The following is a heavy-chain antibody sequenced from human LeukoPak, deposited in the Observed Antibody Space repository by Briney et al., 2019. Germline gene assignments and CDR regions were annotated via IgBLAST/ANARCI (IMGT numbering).Heavy chain of an antibody. CDR3: ARASGYCSGGSCFPPDY. CDR1: GFTFRSHG. V-gene: IGHV3-7*05. D-gene: IGHD2-15*01. Sequence: GGSLRLSCAASGFTFRSHGMHWVRQAPGKGLEWVTDIKQDGSEIYYVDSVKGRFTISRDNAKNSLYLQMNSLRAEDTAVYYCARASGYCSGGSCFPPDYWGQGTLVTVSS. J-gene: IGHJ4*02. CDR2: IKQDGSEI.